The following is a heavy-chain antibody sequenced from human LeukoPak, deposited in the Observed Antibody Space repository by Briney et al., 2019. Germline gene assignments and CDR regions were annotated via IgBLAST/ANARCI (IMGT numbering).Heavy chain of an antibody. V-gene: IGHV1-46*01. D-gene: IGHD4-17*01. CDR1: GYTSTSYY. J-gene: IGHJ6*02. CDR3: TRGNTVLGGTDV. Sequence: ASVKVSCKASGYTSTSYYMHWVRQAPGQGLEWMGIINPSGGSTSYAQKFQGRVTMTRDTSTSTVYMELSSLRSEDTAVYYCTRGNTVLGGTDVWGQGTTVTVSS. CDR2: INPSGGST.